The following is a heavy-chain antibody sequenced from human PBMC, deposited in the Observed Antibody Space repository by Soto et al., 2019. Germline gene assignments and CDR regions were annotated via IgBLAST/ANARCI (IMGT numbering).Heavy chain of an antibody. V-gene: IGHV3-53*01. CDR1: GFTVNSNY. CDR3: AREGGERYCSSTSCYTTDAFDI. J-gene: IGHJ3*02. Sequence: GGSLILFCAASGFTVNSNYMSWVRQAPGKGLEWVSVIYSGGSTYYADSVKGRFTISRDNSKNTLYLQMNSLRAEDTAVYYCAREGGERYCSSTSCYTTDAFDIWGQGTMVTVSS. D-gene: IGHD2-2*02. CDR2: IYSGGST.